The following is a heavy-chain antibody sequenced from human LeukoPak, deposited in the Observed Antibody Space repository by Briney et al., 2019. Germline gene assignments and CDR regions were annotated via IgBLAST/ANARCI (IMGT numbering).Heavy chain of an antibody. CDR2: ISSSGGST. CDR1: GFTFSSNA. Sequence: GGSLRLSCAASGFTFSSNAMTWVRQSPGKGLEWVSTISSSGGSTYYADSVKGRVTISRDNSRNTLYLQMNSLRGEDTAIYYCAKGGASFFLDIWGQGTMVTVSS. V-gene: IGHV3-23*01. D-gene: IGHD1-26*01. CDR3: AKGGASFFLDI. J-gene: IGHJ3*02.